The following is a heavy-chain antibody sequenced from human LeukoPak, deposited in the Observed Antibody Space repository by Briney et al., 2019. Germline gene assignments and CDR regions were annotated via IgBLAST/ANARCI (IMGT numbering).Heavy chain of an antibody. CDR3: AREDENNWFDP. V-gene: IGHV4-59*12. Sequence: SETLSLTCTVSGGSISSYYWSWIRQPPGKGLEWIGYIYYSGSTNYNPSLKSRVTISVDTSKNQFSLKLSSVTAADTAVYYCAREDENNWFDPWGQGTLVTVSS. CDR2: IYYSGST. J-gene: IGHJ5*02. CDR1: GGSISSYY.